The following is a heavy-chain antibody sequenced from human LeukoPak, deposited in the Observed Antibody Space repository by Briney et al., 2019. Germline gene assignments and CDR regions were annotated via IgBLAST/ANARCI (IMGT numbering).Heavy chain of an antibody. V-gene: IGHV3-74*01. CDR2: MNSDGSIT. D-gene: IGHD3-16*01. CDR1: GFSFRTNW. Sequence: AGSLRLSCTASGFSFRTNWMHWVRQGPGKGLVWVSRMNSDGSITTYAESVKGRFTISRDNAKNTVYLQMNSLRDEDTAVYYCVKGLGGDYDYWGQGTLVTVSS. J-gene: IGHJ4*02. CDR3: VKGLGGDYDY.